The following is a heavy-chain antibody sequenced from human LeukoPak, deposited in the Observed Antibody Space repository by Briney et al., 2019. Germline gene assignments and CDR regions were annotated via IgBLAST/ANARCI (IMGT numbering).Heavy chain of an antibody. CDR2: INPSGGST. Sequence: ASVKVSCKASGYTFTSYYMHWVRQAPGQGLEWMGIINPSGGSTSYAQKFQGRVTMTRDTSTSTVYMELSSLRSEDTAVYYCARDAESNYDFYYYYMDVWGKGTTVTVSS. CDR1: GYTFTSYY. CDR3: ARDAESNYDFYYYYMDV. D-gene: IGHD3-3*01. J-gene: IGHJ6*03. V-gene: IGHV1-46*01.